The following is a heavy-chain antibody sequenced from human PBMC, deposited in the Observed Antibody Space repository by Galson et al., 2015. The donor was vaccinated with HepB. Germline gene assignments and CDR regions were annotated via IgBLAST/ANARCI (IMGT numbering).Heavy chain of an antibody. D-gene: IGHD3-10*01. CDR3: ARDGVGSTYYYGSGSYALFDY. CDR2: ISGSGGST. V-gene: IGHV3-23*01. CDR1: GFTFSSYA. J-gene: IGHJ4*02. Sequence: SLRLSCAASGFTFSSYAMSWVRQAPGKGLEWVSAISGSGGSTYYADSVKGRFTISRDNSKNSLYLQMSSLRAEDTAVYYCARDGVGSTYYYGSGSYALFDYWGQGTLVTVSS.